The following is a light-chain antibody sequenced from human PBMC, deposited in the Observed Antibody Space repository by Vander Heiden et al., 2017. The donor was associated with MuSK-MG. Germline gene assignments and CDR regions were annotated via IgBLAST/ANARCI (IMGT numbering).Light chain of an antibody. V-gene: IGLV2-14*03. CDR3: SSKSSSSGVV. CDR2: DVS. Sequence: QPALTQSASGSGSPGQSITISCTGTSSDVGAYNSASWYQQHPGNAPILIIYDVSNRPSGVSYRFSASKSGNTASLTISGRQAEDAADYYCSSKSSSSGVVFGGGTKPTVL. J-gene: IGLJ2*01. CDR1: SSDVGAYNS.